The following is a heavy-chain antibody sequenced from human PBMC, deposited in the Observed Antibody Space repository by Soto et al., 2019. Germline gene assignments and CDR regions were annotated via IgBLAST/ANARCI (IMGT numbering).Heavy chain of an antibody. J-gene: IGHJ4*02. Sequence: GESLKISCKGSGYSFTSYWISWVRLMPGKGLEWMGRIDPSDSYTSYRPSFQGHVTISGDQSISTAYLQWSSLKASDTAMYYCARQPSGAAASSFDYWGQGTLVTVPQ. CDR3: ARQPSGAAASSFDY. V-gene: IGHV5-10-1*01. CDR2: IDPSDSYT. CDR1: GYSFTSYW. D-gene: IGHD6-13*01.